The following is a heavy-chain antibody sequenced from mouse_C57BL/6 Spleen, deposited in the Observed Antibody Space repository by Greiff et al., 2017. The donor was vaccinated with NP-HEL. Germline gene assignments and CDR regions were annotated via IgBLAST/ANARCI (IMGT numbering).Heavy chain of an antibody. CDR3: ANYGNPYYYAMDY. D-gene: IGHD2-1*01. CDR2: INPNNGGT. V-gene: IGHV1-22*01. J-gene: IGHJ4*01. Sequence: EVQLQQSGPELVKPGASVKMSCKASGYTFTDYNMHWVKQSHGKSLEWIGYINPNNGGTSYNQKFKGKATLTVNKSSSTAYMELRSLTSADSAVYYCANYGNPYYYAMDYWGQGTSVTVSS. CDR1: GYTFTDYN.